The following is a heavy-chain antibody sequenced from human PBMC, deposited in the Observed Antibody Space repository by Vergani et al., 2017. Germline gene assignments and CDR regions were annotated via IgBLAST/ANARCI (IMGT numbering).Heavy chain of an antibody. J-gene: IGHJ4*02. D-gene: IGHD2-2*01. CDR2: INHSGST. CDR3: ARAMGGYGSSTSCPFDY. CDR1: GGSFSGYY. V-gene: IGHV4-34*01. Sequence: QVQLQQWGAGLLKPSETLSLTCAVYGGSFSGYYWSWIRQPPGKGLEWIGEINHSGSTNYNPSLKSRVTISVDTSKNQFSLKLSSVTAADTAVYYCARAMGGYGSSTSCPFDYWGQGTLVTVSS.